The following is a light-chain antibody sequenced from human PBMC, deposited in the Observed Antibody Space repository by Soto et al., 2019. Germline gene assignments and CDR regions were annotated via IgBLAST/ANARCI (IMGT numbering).Light chain of an antibody. J-gene: IGKJ5*01. Sequence: EIVLTQSPGILSLSPGERATLSCRASQSVSNDFLAWYQHKPGQAPRLLIYGASSRATGIPDRFSGSGSGTDFTLTISRLEPEDFAVYYCQQYGSSPITFGQGTRLEIK. CDR1: QSVSNDF. CDR2: GAS. CDR3: QQYGSSPIT. V-gene: IGKV3-20*01.